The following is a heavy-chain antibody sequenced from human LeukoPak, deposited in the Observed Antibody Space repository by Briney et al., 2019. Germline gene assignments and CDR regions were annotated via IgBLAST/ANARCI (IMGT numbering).Heavy chain of an antibody. J-gene: IGHJ4*02. CDR3: ARDQYYYDSSGYYRFDY. CDR2: IHSSGST. CDR1: GGSISSYY. V-gene: IGHV4-4*07. D-gene: IGHD3-22*01. Sequence: SETLSLTCTVSGGSISSYYWSWIRQPAGKGLEWIGRIHSSGSTNYNPSLKSRVTMSVDTSKNQFSLKLSSVTAADTAVYYCARDQYYYDSSGYYRFDYWGQGTLVTVSS.